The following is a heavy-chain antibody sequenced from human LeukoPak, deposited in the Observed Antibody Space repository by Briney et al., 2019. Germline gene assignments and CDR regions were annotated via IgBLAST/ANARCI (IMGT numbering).Heavy chain of an antibody. CDR2: ISSSSSYI. J-gene: IGHJ6*03. CDR3: ASDIKRSYYSPPPSMDV. CDR1: GFTFSTYS. Sequence: GGSLRLSCAASGFTFSTYSMNCVRHAPGKGREWVSSISSSSSYIFYADSVKGRFTISRDNAKNSLYQQMNRLRAEDKAVYYCASDIKRSYYSPPPSMDVWGKGTTVTVSS. V-gene: IGHV3-21*01. D-gene: IGHD3-10*01.